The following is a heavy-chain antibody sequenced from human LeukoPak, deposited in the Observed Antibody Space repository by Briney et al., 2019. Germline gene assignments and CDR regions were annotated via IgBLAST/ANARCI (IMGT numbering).Heavy chain of an antibody. CDR2: IYPSGNT. CDR3: ARTFLRIRDAFDI. D-gene: IGHD2-15*01. V-gene: IGHV4-4*07. J-gene: IGHJ3*02. CDR1: GGSFSSYF. Sequence: SETLSLTCSISGGSFSSYFWSWVRQPAGKGLEWIGRIYPSGNTNYNPSLKSRVTISVDTSKNQFSLKLSSVTAADMAVYYCARTFLRIRDAFDIWGQGTMVTVSS.